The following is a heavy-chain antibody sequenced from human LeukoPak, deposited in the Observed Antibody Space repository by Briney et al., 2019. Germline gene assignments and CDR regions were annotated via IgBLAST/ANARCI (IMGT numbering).Heavy chain of an antibody. CDR3: TTSLFAYCGDDCWR. Sequence: MPGGSLRRSCAASGFTFSNAWMSWVRQGPGKGLEWVGRIKSKTDGGTADYAAPVKGRFTISRGDSKNTLYLQMNSLKTEDTAVYYCTTSLFAYCGDDCWRWGQGTGATVTS. V-gene: IGHV3-15*01. D-gene: IGHD2-21*02. CDR2: IKSKTDGGTA. J-gene: IGHJ1*01. CDR1: GFTFSNAW.